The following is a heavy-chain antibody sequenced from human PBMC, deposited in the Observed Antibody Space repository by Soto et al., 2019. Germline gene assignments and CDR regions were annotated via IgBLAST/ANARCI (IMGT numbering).Heavy chain of an antibody. CDR3: TKDARSDGYWDFDY. D-gene: IGHD5-12*01. CDR2: IYGSGDDT. Sequence: EVQLLESGGDLVQPGGSLRLSCAASGFTFGTYTMNWVRQAPGKGLEWVSGIYGSGDDTFYADSVKGRFTISRDNSGNTLYLQMNRLRVEDTAVYYCTKDARSDGYWDFDYWGQGTVVTVSS. CDR1: GFTFGTYT. V-gene: IGHV3-23*01. J-gene: IGHJ4*02.